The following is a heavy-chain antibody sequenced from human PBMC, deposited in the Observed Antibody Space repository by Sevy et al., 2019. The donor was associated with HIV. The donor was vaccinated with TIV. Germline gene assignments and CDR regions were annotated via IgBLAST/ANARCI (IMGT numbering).Heavy chain of an antibody. J-gene: IGHJ6*02. CDR2: ISKDGRTK. CDR3: AKDRCTGDVCENYYYALDI. D-gene: IGHD2-8*02. Sequence: GGSLRLSCAASGFTFNSYATHWVRQAPGKGLEWVAVISKDGRTKYYAESVKGRFTISRDNSKNTLNLQMNSLRAEDTAVFYCAKDRCTGDVCENYYYALDIWGQGTTVTVSS. CDR1: GFTFNSYA. V-gene: IGHV3-30*18.